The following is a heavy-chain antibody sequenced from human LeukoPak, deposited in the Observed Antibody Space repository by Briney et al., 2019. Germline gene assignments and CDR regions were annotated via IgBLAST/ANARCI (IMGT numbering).Heavy chain of an antibody. D-gene: IGHD3-22*01. CDR2: VYHSGST. V-gene: IGHV4-61*01. J-gene: IGHJ5*02. Sequence: LSETLSLTCTVSGGSVSSGSYYWSWIRQPPGKGLEWIGNVYHSGSTSYNPSLKSRVTISRDTSKNQFSLRLTSVTAADTAVYYCAREDSGTSGYVFDPWGQGTLVTVSS. CDR3: AREDSGTSGYVFDP. CDR1: GGSVSSGSYY.